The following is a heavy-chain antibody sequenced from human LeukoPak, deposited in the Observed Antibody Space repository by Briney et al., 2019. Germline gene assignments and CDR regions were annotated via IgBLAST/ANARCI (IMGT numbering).Heavy chain of an antibody. CDR2: IYYSGST. J-gene: IGHJ5*02. CDR1: GGSITTYY. Sequence: SETLSLTCTVSGGSITTYYWSWTRQSPGKGLEWIGYIYYSGSTNYNPSLKSRVTISMDTSKNQFSLKLSSVTAADTAVYYCARRGAPLYYYDPWGQGTLVTVSS. CDR3: ARRGAPLYYYDP. D-gene: IGHD3-10*01. V-gene: IGHV4-59*08.